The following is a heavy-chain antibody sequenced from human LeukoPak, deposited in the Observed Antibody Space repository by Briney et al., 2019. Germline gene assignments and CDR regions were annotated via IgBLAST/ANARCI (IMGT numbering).Heavy chain of an antibody. CDR1: GFTFSSYS. CDR3: ARGQQQLVSNFDY. Sequence: GGSLRLSYAASGFTFSSYSMNWVRQAPGKGLEWVSSISSSSSYIYYADSVKGRFTISRDNAKNSLYLQMNSLRAEDTAVYYCARGQQQLVSNFDYWGQGTLVTVSS. CDR2: ISSSSSYI. D-gene: IGHD6-13*01. J-gene: IGHJ4*02. V-gene: IGHV3-21*01.